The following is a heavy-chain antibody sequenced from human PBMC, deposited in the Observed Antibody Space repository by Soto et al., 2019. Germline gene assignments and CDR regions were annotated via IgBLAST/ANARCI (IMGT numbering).Heavy chain of an antibody. Sequence: PGGSLRLSCAASGFTFSSYAMHWVRQAPGKGLEWVAVISYDGSNKYYADSVKGRFTISRDNSKNTLYLQMNSLRAEDTAVYYCARDLSAAAGWFDPWGQGTLVTVSS. V-gene: IGHV3-30-3*01. D-gene: IGHD6-13*01. CDR2: ISYDGSNK. CDR1: GFTFSSYA. J-gene: IGHJ5*02. CDR3: ARDLSAAAGWFDP.